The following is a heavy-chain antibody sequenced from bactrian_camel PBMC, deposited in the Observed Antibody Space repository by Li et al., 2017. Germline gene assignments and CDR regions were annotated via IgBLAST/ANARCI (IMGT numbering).Heavy chain of an antibody. CDR1: RFPSSTYC. CDR2: FGFDGST. CDR3: ALGFVDPFAGYGACNGKSDYKL. J-gene: IGHJ4*01. Sequence: HVQLVESGGGSVQSGGSLRLSCVASRFPSSTYCMAWFRQAPGKEREKVAGFGFDGSTTYSDSVKGRFTASQDRSTWYLQMDSLKPEDTAMYYCALGFVDPFAGYGACNGKSDYKLWGQGTQVTVS. V-gene: IGHV3S6*01. D-gene: IGHD6*01.